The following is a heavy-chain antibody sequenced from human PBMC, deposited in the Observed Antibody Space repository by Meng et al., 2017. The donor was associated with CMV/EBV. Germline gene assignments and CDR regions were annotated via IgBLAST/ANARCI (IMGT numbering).Heavy chain of an antibody. Sequence: SVQVSCKASGGTFSSYAISWLRQAPGQGLEWMGGIIPIFGTANYAQKFQGRVTITTDESTSTAYMEPSSLRSEDTAVYYCAFSDCSSTSCWFDYWGQGTLVTVSS. CDR2: IIPIFGTA. J-gene: IGHJ4*02. CDR1: GGTFSSYA. V-gene: IGHV1-69*05. CDR3: AFSDCSSTSCWFDY. D-gene: IGHD2-2*01.